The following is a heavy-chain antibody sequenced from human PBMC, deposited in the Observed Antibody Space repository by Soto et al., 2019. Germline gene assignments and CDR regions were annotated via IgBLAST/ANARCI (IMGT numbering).Heavy chain of an antibody. D-gene: IGHD5-12*01. CDR1: GFTFHEYA. Sequence: DVQLLESGGGWVQPGTSLRVSCAASGFTFHEYAMHWVRQAPGKGLEWVSGISSDGDTIAYADSVQGRFTVFRDNAKNSLFLHMNSLRAEDTALYYCTKGGYDLIYYFGMDVWGQGTTVTVSS. J-gene: IGHJ6*02. CDR2: ISSDGDTI. CDR3: TKGGYDLIYYFGMDV. V-gene: IGHV3-9*01.